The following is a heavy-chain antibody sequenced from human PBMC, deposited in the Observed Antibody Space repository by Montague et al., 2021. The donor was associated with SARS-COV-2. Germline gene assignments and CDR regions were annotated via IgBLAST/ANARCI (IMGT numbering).Heavy chain of an antibody. V-gene: IGHV3-30*04. J-gene: IGHJ4*02. CDR3: ARGGRYFDWLLLPY. Sequence: SLRLSCAASGFNFTHYAMYWVRRAPGKGLDWVATISYDGTKTYYTDSVKGRFTISRDNSKDTLHLQLSSLRLDDTAIYYCARGGRYFDWLLLPYWGQGALVTVSS. D-gene: IGHD3-9*01. CDR1: GFNFTHYA. CDR2: ISYDGTKT.